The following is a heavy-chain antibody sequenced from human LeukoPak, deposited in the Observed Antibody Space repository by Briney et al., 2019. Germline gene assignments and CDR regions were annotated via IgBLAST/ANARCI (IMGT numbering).Heavy chain of an antibody. J-gene: IGHJ6*02. CDR2: ISYDGSNK. D-gene: IGHD6-13*01. V-gene: IGHV3-30*18. CDR1: GLTFSSYG. CDR3: AKGAYSSSMDV. Sequence: GGSLRLSCAASGLTFSSYGMHWVRQAPGKGLEWVAVISYDGSNKYYADSVKGRFTISRDNSKNTLYLQMNSLRAEDTAVYYCAKGAYSSSMDVWGQGTTVTVSS.